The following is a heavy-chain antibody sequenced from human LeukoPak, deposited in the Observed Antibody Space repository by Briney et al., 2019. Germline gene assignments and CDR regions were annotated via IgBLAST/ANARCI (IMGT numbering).Heavy chain of an antibody. J-gene: IGHJ4*02. CDR3: ARDGCSSTSCYVPPPY. V-gene: IGHV3-30*04. Sequence: GRSLRLSCAASGFTFSSYAMHWVRQAPGKGLEWVAVISYDGSNKYYADSVKGRFTISRDNSKNTLYLQMNSPRAEDTAVYYCARDGCSSTSCYVPPPYWGQGTLVTVSS. D-gene: IGHD2-2*01. CDR1: GFTFSSYA. CDR2: ISYDGSNK.